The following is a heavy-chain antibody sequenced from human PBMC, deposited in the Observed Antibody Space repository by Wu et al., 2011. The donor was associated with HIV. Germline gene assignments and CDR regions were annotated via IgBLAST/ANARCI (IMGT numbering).Heavy chain of an antibody. D-gene: IGHD4-23*01. Sequence: VQLVQSGAEVKKPGESLKISCKGSGYSFTSNWIGWVRQMPGKGLEWMGIIYPGDSATKYSPSFQGQVTISADKSISTANLQWSSLQASDTAMYYCARPIIGYGGNSAFDYWGQGTLVTVSS. CDR2: IYPGDSAT. CDR3: ARPIIGYGGNSAFDY. CDR1: GYSFTSNW. V-gene: IGHV5-51*03. J-gene: IGHJ4*02.